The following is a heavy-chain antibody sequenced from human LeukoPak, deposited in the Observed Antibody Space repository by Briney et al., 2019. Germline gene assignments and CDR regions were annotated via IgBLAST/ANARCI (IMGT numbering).Heavy chain of an antibody. CDR2: IYYSGST. CDR1: GGSISSYY. J-gene: IGHJ4*02. V-gene: IGHV4-59*05. CDR3: ARQLGYCSSTSCYADKVDY. Sequence: PSETLSLTCTVSGGSISSYYWSWIRQAPGKGLEWIGSIYYSGSTYYNPSLKSRVTISVDTSKNQFSLKLSSVTAADTAVYYCARQLGYCSSTSCYADKVDYWGQGTLVTVSS. D-gene: IGHD2-2*01.